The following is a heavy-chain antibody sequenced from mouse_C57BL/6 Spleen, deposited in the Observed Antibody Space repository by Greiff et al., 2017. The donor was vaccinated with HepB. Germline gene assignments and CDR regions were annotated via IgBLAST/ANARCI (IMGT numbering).Heavy chain of an antibody. CDR1: GYTFTDYN. Sequence: EVQLQQSGPELVKPGASVKIPCKASGYTFTDYNMDWVKQSHGKSLEWIGDINPNNGGTIYNQKFKGKATLTVDKSSSTAYMELRSLTSADTAVYYCARWGYDYAWFAYWGQGTLVTVSA. J-gene: IGHJ3*01. V-gene: IGHV1-18*01. CDR3: ARWGYDYAWFAY. CDR2: INPNNGGT. D-gene: IGHD2-4*01.